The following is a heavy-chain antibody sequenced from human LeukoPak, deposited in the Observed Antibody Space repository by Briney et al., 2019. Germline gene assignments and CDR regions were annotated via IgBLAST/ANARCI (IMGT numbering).Heavy chain of an antibody. Sequence: GGSLRLSCAASGFTVSSNYMSWVRQAPGKGLEWVSVIYSGGSTYYADSVKGRFTISRDNSKNTLYLQMNSLRAEDTAVYYCARGVSLMVRGVITYFDYWGQGTLVTVSS. D-gene: IGHD3-10*01. CDR2: IYSGGST. CDR3: ARGVSLMVRGVITYFDY. J-gene: IGHJ4*02. V-gene: IGHV3-66*01. CDR1: GFTVSSNY.